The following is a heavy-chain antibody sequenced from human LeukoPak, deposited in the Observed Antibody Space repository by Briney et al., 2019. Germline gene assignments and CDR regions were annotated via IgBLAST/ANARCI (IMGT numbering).Heavy chain of an antibody. CDR1: GGPIRSSKW. CDR2: IYHSGST. Sequence: SETLSLTCAVSGGPIRSSKWWSWVRQPPGKGLEWIGEIYHSGSTNYNPSLKSRVTISVDKSKNQFSLKLTSVTAADTAVYYCARGRDYSEPFFDTWGQGTLVTVSS. D-gene: IGHD4-11*01. J-gene: IGHJ4*02. CDR3: ARGRDYSEPFFDT. V-gene: IGHV4-4*02.